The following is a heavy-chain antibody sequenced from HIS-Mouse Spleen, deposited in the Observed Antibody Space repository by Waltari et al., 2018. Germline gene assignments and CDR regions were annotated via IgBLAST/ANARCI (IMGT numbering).Heavy chain of an antibody. CDR3: ARRLLTGDAFDI. Sequence: VQLVQSGGGLVKPGGSLRPSCAAPGFPFRSYSMNWVHQAPGKGLEWVSSISSSSSYIYYADSVKGRFTISRDNAKNSLYLQMNSLRAEDTAVYYCARRLLTGDAFDIWGQGTMVTVSS. CDR2: ISSSSSYI. J-gene: IGHJ3*02. D-gene: IGHD7-27*01. CDR1: GFPFRSYS. V-gene: IGHV3-21*01.